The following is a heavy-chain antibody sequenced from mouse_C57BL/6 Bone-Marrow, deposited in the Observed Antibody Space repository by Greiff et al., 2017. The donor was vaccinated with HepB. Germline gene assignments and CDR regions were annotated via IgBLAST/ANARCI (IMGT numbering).Heavy chain of an antibody. J-gene: IGHJ3*01. CDR2: INPSSGYT. V-gene: IGHV1-7*01. D-gene: IGHD3-1*01. CDR3: ARSGYQGGFAY. Sequence: QVQLQQSGAELAKPGASVKLSCKASGYTFTSYWMHWVKQRPGQGLEWIGYINPSSGYTKYNQKFKDKATLTAEKSSSTAYMQLSSLTYEDSAVYYCARSGYQGGFAYWGQGTLVTVSA. CDR1: GYTFTSYW.